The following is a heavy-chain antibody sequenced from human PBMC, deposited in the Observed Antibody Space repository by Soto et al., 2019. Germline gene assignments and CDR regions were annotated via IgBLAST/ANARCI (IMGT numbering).Heavy chain of an antibody. CDR1: GFTFSSYA. V-gene: IGHV3-23*01. Sequence: EVQLLDSGGGLVQPGGSLRLSCAASGFTFSSYAMNWVRQAPGKGLEWVSVISGSGDSTYYADSVKGRFTISRDNTKNTLYLQMNTLRTEDTAVYYCARRGPGTDFDYWGQGTLVTVPS. CDR3: ARRGPGTDFDY. CDR2: ISGSGDST. D-gene: IGHD6-13*01. J-gene: IGHJ4*02.